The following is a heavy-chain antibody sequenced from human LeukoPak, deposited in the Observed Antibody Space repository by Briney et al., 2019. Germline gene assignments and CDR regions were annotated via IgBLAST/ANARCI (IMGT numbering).Heavy chain of an antibody. CDR1: GFTVSSNY. V-gene: IGHV3-23*01. CDR3: AKQKTYYYDSSGYYVDY. J-gene: IGHJ4*02. D-gene: IGHD3-22*01. CDR2: ISGSGGST. Sequence: QSGGSLRLSCAASGFTVSSNYMSWVRQAPGKGLEWVSAISGSGGSTYYADSVKGRFTISRDNSKNTLYLQMNSLRAEDTAVYYCAKQKTYYYDSSGYYVDYWGQGTLVTVSS.